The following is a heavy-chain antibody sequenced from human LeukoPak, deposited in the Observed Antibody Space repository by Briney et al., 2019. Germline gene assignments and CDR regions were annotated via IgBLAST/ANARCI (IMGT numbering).Heavy chain of an antibody. J-gene: IGHJ4*02. CDR2: IWYDGSNK. Sequence: GGSLRLSCADSGFTFSSYSMNWVRQAPGKGLECVAVIWYDGSNKYYADSVKGRFTISRDNSKNTLYLQMNSLRAEDTAVYYCARDWYLDYCGRGTMVTVSS. CDR3: ARDWYLDY. CDR1: GFTFSSYS. V-gene: IGHV3-33*08.